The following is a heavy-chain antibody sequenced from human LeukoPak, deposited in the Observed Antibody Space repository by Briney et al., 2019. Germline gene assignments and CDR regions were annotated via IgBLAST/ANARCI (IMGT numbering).Heavy chain of an antibody. CDR2: INGDGREE. CDR1: GFTFSRKW. J-gene: IGHJ5*01. CDR3: ARGPDRDNGWGWFYS. Sequence: GGSLRLSCAASGFTFSRKWMSWVRHPPGKGLEWVANINGDGREEYYVDSVKGRFTSARANARIYLYLQMNSLRGEDTAVYYCARGPDRDNGWGWFYSWGQGTVVTVSS. V-gene: IGHV3-7*01. D-gene: IGHD3-16*01.